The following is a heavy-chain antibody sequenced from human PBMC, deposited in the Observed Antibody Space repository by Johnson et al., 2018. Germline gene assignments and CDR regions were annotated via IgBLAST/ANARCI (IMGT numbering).Heavy chain of an antibody. CDR1: GFTFSSYA. Sequence: VQLVESGGGVVQPGRSLRLSCAASGFTFSSYAMHWVRQAPGKGLEWVALISYAISNQYYADSAKGRFTISRDSFRNTLYLQMDRLRSEDTAVYYCSKEVFSGSYPTHYGRDVWGQGTTVTVSS. V-gene: IGHV3-30*18. CDR2: ISYAISNQ. D-gene: IGHD1-26*01. CDR3: SKEVFSGSYPTHYGRDV. J-gene: IGHJ6*02.